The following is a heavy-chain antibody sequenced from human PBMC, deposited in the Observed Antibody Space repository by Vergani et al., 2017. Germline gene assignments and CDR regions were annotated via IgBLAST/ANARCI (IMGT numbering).Heavy chain of an antibody. Sequence: QVQLVQSGAEVKKPGASVKVSCKASGYTFTSYGISWVRQAPGQGLEWMGWISAYNGNTNYAQKLQGRVTMTTDTSTSTAYMGLRSLRSDDTAVYYCARVCSITMVRGVIRGGMDVWGQGTTVTVSS. V-gene: IGHV1-18*01. CDR3: ARVCSITMVRGVIRGGMDV. D-gene: IGHD3-10*01. CDR1: GYTFTSYG. CDR2: ISAYNGNT. J-gene: IGHJ6*02.